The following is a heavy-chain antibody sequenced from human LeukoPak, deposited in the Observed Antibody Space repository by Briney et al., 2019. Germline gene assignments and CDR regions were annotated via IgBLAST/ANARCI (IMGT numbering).Heavy chain of an antibody. CDR2: LHSGGSA. V-gene: IGHV3-66*01. D-gene: IGHD3-10*01. CDR1: GLTVSSKD. CDR3: ARVGYYASGPFSYFDY. J-gene: IGHJ4*02. Sequence: GGSLRLSCAASGLTVSSKDMNWVRQVPGKGLEWVSVLHSGGSAEYADSVKGRFTISIDSSKEMLYLQMNSLRVEDTAVYYCARVGYYASGPFSYFDYWGQGTLVTVSS.